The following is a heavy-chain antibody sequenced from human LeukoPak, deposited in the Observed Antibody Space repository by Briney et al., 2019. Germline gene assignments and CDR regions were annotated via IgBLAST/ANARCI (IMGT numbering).Heavy chain of an antibody. CDR2: IYTSGST. V-gene: IGHV4-4*07. J-gene: IGHJ4*02. CDR1: GGSISCYY. CDR3: AREDSSGEYYFDY. Sequence: SETLSLTCTVSGGSISCYYWSWIRQPAGKGLEWIGRIYTSGSTNYNPSLKSRVTMSVDTSKNQFSLNLSSVTAADTAVYYCAREDSSGEYYFDYWGQGTLVTVSS. D-gene: IGHD3-22*01.